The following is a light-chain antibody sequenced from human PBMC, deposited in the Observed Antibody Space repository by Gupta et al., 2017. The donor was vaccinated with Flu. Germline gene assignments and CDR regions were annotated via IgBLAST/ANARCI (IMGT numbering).Light chain of an antibody. CDR1: QSISSW. CDR2: KAS. CDR3: QQYTSYPWT. Sequence: DIQMTQSPSTLSASVGDRVTITCRASQSISSWLAWYQQKPGKAPKLLIYKASSFESGVPSRFSGSGSGTEFTLTISILHPDDFATYYRQQYTSYPWTFGQGTKVEIK. J-gene: IGKJ1*01. V-gene: IGKV1-5*03.